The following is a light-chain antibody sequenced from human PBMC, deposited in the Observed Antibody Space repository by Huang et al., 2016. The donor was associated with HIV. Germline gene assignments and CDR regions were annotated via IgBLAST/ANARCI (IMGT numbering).Light chain of an antibody. CDR3: QQSYSTLRYT. CDR2: AAS. CDR1: QSISSY. J-gene: IGKJ2*01. Sequence: DIQMTQSPSSLSASVGDRVTITCRASQSISSYLNWYQQKPGKAPKLLIYAASSLQSGFPSRFSCSGSGTDFTLTISSLQPEDFATYYCQQSYSTLRYTFGQGTKLEIK. V-gene: IGKV1-39*01.